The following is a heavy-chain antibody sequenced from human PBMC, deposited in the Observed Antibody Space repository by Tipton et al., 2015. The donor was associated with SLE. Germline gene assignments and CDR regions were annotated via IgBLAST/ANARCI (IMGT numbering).Heavy chain of an antibody. CDR1: GYTFTSYG. Sequence: QLVQSGPEVKKPGASVKVSCKASGYTFTSYGISWVRQAPGQGLEWMGWISAYNGNTNYAQKLQGRVTMTTDTSTSTAYMDLRSLRSDDTAVYYCARDRWSDYYDTSGPTGDFYYWGQGTLVTVSS. J-gene: IGHJ4*02. CDR3: ARDRWSDYYDTSGPTGDFYY. D-gene: IGHD3-22*01. CDR2: ISAYNGNT. V-gene: IGHV1-18*01.